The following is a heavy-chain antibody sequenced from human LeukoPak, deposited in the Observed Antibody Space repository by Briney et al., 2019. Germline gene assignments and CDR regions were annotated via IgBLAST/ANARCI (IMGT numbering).Heavy chain of an antibody. CDR2: ISGSGGST. CDR1: GFTFSSYA. V-gene: IGHV3-23*01. J-gene: IGHJ4*02. D-gene: IGHD3-3*01. Sequence: GGSLRLSCAASGFTFSSYAMSWVRQAPGKGLEWVSAISGSGGSTYYADSVKGRFTISRDNSKNTLYLQMNSLRAEDTAVYYCAKDLFVGDTIFGVVIIPRGFDYWGQGILVTVSS. CDR3: AKDLFVGDTIFGVVIIPRGFDY.